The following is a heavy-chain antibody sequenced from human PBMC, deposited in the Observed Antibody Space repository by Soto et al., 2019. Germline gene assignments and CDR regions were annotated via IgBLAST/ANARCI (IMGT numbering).Heavy chain of an antibody. CDR3: ARSPITVTTLGIDY. CDR1: GYTFTSYA. CDR2: INAGNGNT. J-gene: IGHJ4*02. D-gene: IGHD4-17*01. Sequence: QVQLVQSGAEVKKPGASVKVSCKASGYTFTSYAMHWVRQAPGQRLEWMGWINAGNGNTKYSQKFQGRVTITRDTSASTAYMELSSLISEDTAVYYCARSPITVTTLGIDYWGQGTLVTVSS. V-gene: IGHV1-3*01.